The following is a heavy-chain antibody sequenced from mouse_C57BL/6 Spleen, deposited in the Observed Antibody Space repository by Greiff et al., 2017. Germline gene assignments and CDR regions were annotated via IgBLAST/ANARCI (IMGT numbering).Heavy chain of an antibody. CDR1: GYTFTSYW. CDR2: IDPSDSYT. J-gene: IGHJ4*01. Sequence: QVQLQQPGAELVKPGASVKLSCKASGYTFTSYWMQWVKQRPGQGLEWIGEIDPSDSYTNYNHKFKGKATLTVDTSTSTAYMQLSSLTSEDSAVYYCAREGLRRAMDYWGQGTSVTVSS. V-gene: IGHV1-50*01. CDR3: AREGLRRAMDY. D-gene: IGHD2-4*01.